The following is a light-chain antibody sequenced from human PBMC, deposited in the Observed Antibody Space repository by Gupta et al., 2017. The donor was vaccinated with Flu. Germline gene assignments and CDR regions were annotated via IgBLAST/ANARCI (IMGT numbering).Light chain of an antibody. CDR2: GNS. J-gene: IGLJ3*02. V-gene: IGLV1-40*01. CDR3: QSYDTSLSVWV. Sequence: QSVLTQPPSVSGAPGQRVTISCTGSSSNIGAGYDVHRYLQLPGTAPKLLIYGNSNRPSGVPDRFSGSKSGTSASLAITGLQAEDEAEYYCQSYDTSLSVWVFGGGTKLTVL. CDR1: SSNIGAGYD.